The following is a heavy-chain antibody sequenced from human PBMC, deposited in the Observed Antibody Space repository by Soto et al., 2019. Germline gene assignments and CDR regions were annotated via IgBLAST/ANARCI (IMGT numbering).Heavy chain of an antibody. CDR1: GFTFSSYA. CDR3: AKDKDLGELSG. J-gene: IGHJ4*02. CDR2: ISGSGGST. Sequence: GGSLRLSCAASGFTFSSYAMSWVRRAPGKGLEWVSAISGSGGSTYYADSVKGRFTISRDNSKNTLYLQMNSLRAEDTAVYYCAKDKDLGELSGWGQGTLVTVSS. V-gene: IGHV3-23*01. D-gene: IGHD3-16*01.